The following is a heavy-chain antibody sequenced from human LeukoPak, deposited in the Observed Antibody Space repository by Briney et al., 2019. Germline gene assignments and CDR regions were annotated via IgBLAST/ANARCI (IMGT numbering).Heavy chain of an antibody. CDR2: ISGSGKT. CDR1: GFSFSTYA. J-gene: IGHJ4*02. V-gene: IGHV3-23*01. CDR3: AKERDAKGYFDY. Sequence: GGSLRLSCAASGFSFSTYAMSWVRQAPGQGLEWVSAISGSGKTYYPDSVKGRFTTSRDNSKNTLFLQMNGLRAEDTAVYYCAKERDAKGYFDYWGQGTLVTVSS.